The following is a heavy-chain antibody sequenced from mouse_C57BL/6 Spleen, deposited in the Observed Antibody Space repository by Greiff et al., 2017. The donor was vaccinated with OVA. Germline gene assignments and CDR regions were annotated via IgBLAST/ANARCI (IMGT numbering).Heavy chain of an antibody. CDR2: ISYDGSN. V-gene: IGHV3-6*01. CDR1: GYSITSGYY. D-gene: IGHD2-4*01. Sequence: EVQLVESGPGLVKPSQSLSLTCSVTGYSITSGYYWNWIRQFPGNKLEWMGYISYDGSNNYNPSLKNRISITRDTSKNRFFLKLNSVTTEDTATYYCARDLDYDQAMDYWGQGTSVTVSS. J-gene: IGHJ4*01. CDR3: ARDLDYDQAMDY.